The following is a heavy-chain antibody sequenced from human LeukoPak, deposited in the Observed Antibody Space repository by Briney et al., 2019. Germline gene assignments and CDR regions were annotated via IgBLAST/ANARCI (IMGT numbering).Heavy chain of an antibody. Sequence: ASVKVSCEASGYTFTDFYIHWVRQAPGQGLEWMGWISAYNGNTNYAQKLQGRVTMTTDTSTSTAYMELRSLRSDDTAVYYCARDVPYYYDSSGYYFDYWGQGTLVTVSS. CDR1: GYTFTDFY. CDR2: ISAYNGNT. D-gene: IGHD3-22*01. CDR3: ARDVPYYYDSSGYYFDY. V-gene: IGHV1-18*04. J-gene: IGHJ4*02.